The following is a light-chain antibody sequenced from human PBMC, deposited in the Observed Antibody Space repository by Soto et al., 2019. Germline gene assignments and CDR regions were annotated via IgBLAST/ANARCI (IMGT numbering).Light chain of an antibody. CDR2: AAS. CDR1: QGIGNA. J-gene: IGKJ5*01. CDR3: LQTDTFPIT. Sequence: IQMTQSPSSLSAAFGDRVTISFRASQGIGNALGWYQQKPGKAPKLLIYAASSLQSGVPSRFSGSGSGTFFTLTISSLQPEDFATYFCLQTDTFPITFGQGTRLEIK. V-gene: IGKV1-6*02.